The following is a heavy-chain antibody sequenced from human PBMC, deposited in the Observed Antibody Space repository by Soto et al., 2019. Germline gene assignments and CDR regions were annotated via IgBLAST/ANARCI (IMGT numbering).Heavy chain of an antibody. CDR3: AEFGNGELSTTGWFDP. V-gene: IGHV3-23*01. CDR1: GFTFSSYA. CDR2: ISGSGGST. D-gene: IGHD3-16*02. Sequence: GGSLRLSCAASGFTFSSYAMSWVRQAPGKGLEWVSAISGSGGSTYYADSVKGRFTISRDNSKNTLYLQMNSLRAEGMAVYYCAEFGNGELSTTGWFDPWGQGTLVTVSS. J-gene: IGHJ5*02.